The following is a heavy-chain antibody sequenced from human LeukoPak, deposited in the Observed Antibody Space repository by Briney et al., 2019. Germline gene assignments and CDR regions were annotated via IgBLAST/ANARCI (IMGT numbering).Heavy chain of an antibody. Sequence: ASVKVSCKASGGTFSSYAISWVRQAPGQGLEWMGRIIPILGIANYAQKFQGRVTITADKSTSTAYMELSSLRSEDTAVYYCARAAPSRWFDPWGQGTPVTVSS. CDR1: GGTFSSYA. CDR2: IIPILGIA. J-gene: IGHJ5*02. CDR3: ARAAPSRWFDP. V-gene: IGHV1-69*04. D-gene: IGHD6-6*01.